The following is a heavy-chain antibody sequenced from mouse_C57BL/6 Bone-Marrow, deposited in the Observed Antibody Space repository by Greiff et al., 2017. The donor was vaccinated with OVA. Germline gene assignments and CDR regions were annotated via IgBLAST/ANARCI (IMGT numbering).Heavy chain of an antibody. CDR2: INPNNGGT. Sequence: EVQLQQSGPELVKPGASVKISCKASGYTFTDYYMNWVKQSHGKSLEWIGDINPNNGGTSYNQKFKGKATLTVDKSSSTAYMELRSLTSEDSAVYYCARRGWDGYYRGYFDVWGTGTTVTVSS. J-gene: IGHJ1*03. V-gene: IGHV1-26*01. D-gene: IGHD2-3*01. CDR3: ARRGWDGYYRGYFDV. CDR1: GYTFTDYY.